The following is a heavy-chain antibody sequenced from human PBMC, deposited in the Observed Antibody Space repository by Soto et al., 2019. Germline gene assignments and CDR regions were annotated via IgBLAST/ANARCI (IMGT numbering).Heavy chain of an antibody. D-gene: IGHD7-27*01. J-gene: IGHJ6*02. CDR1: GFTFSRNG. Sequence: PGGSLRLSCAAAGFTFSRNGMRWVRQAPGKGLEWVAVTSYDGDNKYYADSVKGRFTVSRDNSKNTLYLQMNRLRAEDTGVYYCARDGNWGRGYKYGMDVWGQGTTVTVSS. V-gene: IGHV3-30-3*01. CDR3: ARDGNWGRGYKYGMDV. CDR2: TSYDGDNK.